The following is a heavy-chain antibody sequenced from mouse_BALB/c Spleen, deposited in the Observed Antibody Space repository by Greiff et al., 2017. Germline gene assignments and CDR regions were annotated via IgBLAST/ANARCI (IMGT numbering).Heavy chain of an antibody. CDR1: GFSLTSYG. CDR2: IWAGGST. Sequence: QVQLKESGPGLVAPSQSLSITCTVSGFSLTSYGVHWVRQPPGKGLEWLGVIWAGGSTNYNSALMSRLSISKDNSKSQVFLKMNSLQTDDTAMYYCDREGAYGKPLYAMDYWGQGTSVTVSS. V-gene: IGHV2-9*02. J-gene: IGHJ4*01. D-gene: IGHD2-1*01. CDR3: DREGAYGKPLYAMDY.